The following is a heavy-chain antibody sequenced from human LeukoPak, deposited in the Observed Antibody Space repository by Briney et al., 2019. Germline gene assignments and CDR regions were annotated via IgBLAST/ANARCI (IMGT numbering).Heavy chain of an antibody. CDR1: GGSFSTYY. Sequence: PSETLSLTCAVYGGSFSTYYWSLIRQPPGKGLEWIGEINNSGSTNYNPSLKSRVTISVDTSKNQFSLKLSSVTAADTAVYYCARSGFDDAFDIWGQGTMVTVSS. CDR2: INNSGST. J-gene: IGHJ3*02. CDR3: ARSGFDDAFDI. D-gene: IGHD3-10*01. V-gene: IGHV4-34*01.